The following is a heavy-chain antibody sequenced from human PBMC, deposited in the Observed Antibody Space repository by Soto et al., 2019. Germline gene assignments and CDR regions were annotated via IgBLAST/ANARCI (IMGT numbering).Heavy chain of an antibody. J-gene: IGHJ5*02. Sequence: PSQTLSLTCAISGDSVSSNSAAWNWIRQSPSRGLEWLGRTYYRSRWYNDYAVSVKSRITINPDTSKNQFSLQLNSVTPEDTAVYYCARDHELFDEGWCDPWGQGTLVTVSS. CDR1: GDSVSSNSAA. CDR3: ARDHELFDEGWCDP. V-gene: IGHV6-1*01. CDR2: TYYRSRWYN. D-gene: IGHD1-7*01.